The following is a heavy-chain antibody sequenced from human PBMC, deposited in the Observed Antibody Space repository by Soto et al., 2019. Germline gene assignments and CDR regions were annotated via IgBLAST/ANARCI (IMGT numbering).Heavy chain of an antibody. J-gene: IGHJ5*02. V-gene: IGHV2-5*02. CDR3: SHRQRIFGVGINWFDP. CDR2: IYCDDDR. CDR1: RVPLTTSGVG. D-gene: IGHD3-3*01. Sequence: GSGPTLVNPTQTLTLTCTFSRVPLTTSGVGVGWIRQPPGKALEWLALIYCDDDRRYSPSLKSRLTITKDASKSQVVLTLTNMDPVDTATYYCSHRQRIFGVGINWFDPWGQGTLVTVSS.